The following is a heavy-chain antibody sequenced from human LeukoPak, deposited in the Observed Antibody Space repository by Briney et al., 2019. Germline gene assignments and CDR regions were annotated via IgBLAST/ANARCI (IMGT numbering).Heavy chain of an antibody. V-gene: IGHV3-9*01. CDR2: ISWNSGSI. Sequence: PGGSLRLSCAASGFTFDDYAMHWVRQAPGKGLEWVSGISWNSGSIGYADSVKGRFTISRDNAKNSLYLQMNSLRAEDTALYYCAKDHLTKYYYGSGSYYNGNGPLDYWGQGTLVTVSS. D-gene: IGHD3-10*01. J-gene: IGHJ4*02. CDR1: GFTFDDYA. CDR3: AKDHLTKYYYGSGSYYNGNGPLDY.